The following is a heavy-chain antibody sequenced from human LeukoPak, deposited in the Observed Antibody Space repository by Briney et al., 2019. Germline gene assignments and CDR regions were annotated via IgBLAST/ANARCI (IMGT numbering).Heavy chain of an antibody. Sequence: ASVKVSCKASGYTFNTYYMHWVRQPPGQGLEWMGIINPSGGSTGYAQTFQGRVTMSRDTSTSTVYMELSSLRSEDTAVYYCARDPLRYCSSTSCYAHYYYGMDVWGQGTTVTVSS. V-gene: IGHV1-46*02. CDR3: ARDPLRYCSSTSCYAHYYYGMDV. J-gene: IGHJ6*02. CDR2: INPSGGST. D-gene: IGHD2-2*01. CDR1: GYTFNTYY.